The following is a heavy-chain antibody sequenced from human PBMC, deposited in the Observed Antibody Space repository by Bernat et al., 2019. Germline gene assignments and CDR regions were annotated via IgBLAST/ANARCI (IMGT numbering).Heavy chain of an antibody. CDR3: ARDPGWGARDL. V-gene: IGHV3-7*03. J-gene: IGHJ3*01. Sequence: EVQLVQSGAALVQPGGSLRLSCAASGFTFLSHWMCWLRQAPGKGLEWVANIKSDGSAKYYVDSVKGRFTISRDNVNNSLYLQMNSLRADDTAVYYCARDPGWGARDLWGQGTMVTVSS. D-gene: IGHD3-16*01. CDR1: GFTFLSHW. CDR2: IKSDGSAK.